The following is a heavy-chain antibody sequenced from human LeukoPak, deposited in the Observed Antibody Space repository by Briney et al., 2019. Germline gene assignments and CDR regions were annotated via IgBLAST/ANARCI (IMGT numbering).Heavy chain of an antibody. CDR1: GFTFSSHA. D-gene: IGHD1-1*01. J-gene: IGHJ4*02. CDR2: ISYDGSNK. Sequence: GRSLRLSCAASGFTFSSHAMHWVRQAPGKGLEWVAVISYDGSNKYYADSVKGRFTISRDNSKNTLYLQMNSLRAEDTAVYYCARGDRPGTQFDYWGQGTLVTVSS. CDR3: ARGDRPGTQFDY. V-gene: IGHV3-30*04.